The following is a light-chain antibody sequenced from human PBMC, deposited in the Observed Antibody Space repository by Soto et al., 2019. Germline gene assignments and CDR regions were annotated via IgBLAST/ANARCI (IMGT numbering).Light chain of an antibody. Sequence: DIVLSQSPANLSLSTRERATHSFSASHSVSSYLAWYQQNPDQSPWLLSYGASSRATVIPDRFSGSGSGTDFTLTISRLEPEDFAVYYCQQYDSSWTFGQGTKVDIK. J-gene: IGKJ1*01. V-gene: IGKV3-20*01. CDR1: HSVSSY. CDR3: QQYDSSWT. CDR2: GAS.